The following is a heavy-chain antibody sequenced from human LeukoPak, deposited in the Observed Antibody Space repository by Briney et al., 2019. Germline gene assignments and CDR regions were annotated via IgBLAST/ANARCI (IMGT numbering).Heavy chain of an antibody. CDR3: ARDDVEGSFDY. V-gene: IGHV3-11*04. D-gene: IGHD1-1*01. CDR1: GFTFSDYY. CDR2: ISSSGSTI. Sequence: GRSLRLSCAASGFTFSDYYMSWIRQAPGKGLEWVSYISSSGSTIYYADSVKGRFTISRDNAKNSLYLQMSSLRAEDTAVYYCARDDVEGSFDYWGQGTLVTVSS. J-gene: IGHJ4*02.